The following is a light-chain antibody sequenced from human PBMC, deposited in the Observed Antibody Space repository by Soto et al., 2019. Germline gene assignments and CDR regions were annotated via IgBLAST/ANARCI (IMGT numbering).Light chain of an antibody. J-gene: IGKJ4*01. V-gene: IGKV3-15*01. CDR3: QQYHALPLT. Sequence: IVMTQSPATLSVSPGDRATLSCRASQDISINLSWYQKKHGQAPRLLIYAASTRATGIPARFSGSGSGTEFTLTISSLQSEYFAVYYCQQYHALPLTFVGETNLEIQ. CDR2: AAS. CDR1: QDISIN.